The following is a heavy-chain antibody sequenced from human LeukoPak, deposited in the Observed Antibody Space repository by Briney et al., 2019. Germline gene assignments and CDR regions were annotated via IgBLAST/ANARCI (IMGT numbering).Heavy chain of an antibody. CDR2: TYYRSKWYN. J-gene: IGHJ5*01. D-gene: IGHD1-26*01. CDR3: ARERGSPTWFDY. Sequence: SQTLSLTCAISGDSVSSNTATWTWIRQSPLRGLDWLGRTYYRSKWYNDYAVSVKSRITINPDTSKNQFSLQLNSVTPEDTAVYYCARERGSPTWFDYWGQGTLVTVSS. CDR1: GDSVSSNTAT. V-gene: IGHV6-1*01.